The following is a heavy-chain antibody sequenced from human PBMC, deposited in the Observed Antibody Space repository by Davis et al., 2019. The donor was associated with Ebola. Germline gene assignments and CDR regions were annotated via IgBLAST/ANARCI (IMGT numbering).Heavy chain of an antibody. CDR3: TSSSSWYYYYGMDV. Sequence: GESLKISCAAPGFTFSSYAMSWVRQAPGKGLEWVSAISGNGYSTYYADSVKGRFTISRDNSKNTLDLQMNSLKTEDTAVYYCTSSSSWYYYYGMDVWGQGTTVTVSS. CDR1: GFTFSSYA. D-gene: IGHD6-6*01. V-gene: IGHV3-23*01. J-gene: IGHJ6*02. CDR2: ISGNGYST.